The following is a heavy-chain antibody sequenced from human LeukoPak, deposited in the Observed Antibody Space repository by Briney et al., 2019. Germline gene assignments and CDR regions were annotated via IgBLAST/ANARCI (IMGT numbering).Heavy chain of an antibody. V-gene: IGHV1-2*02. D-gene: IGHD2-15*01. CDR3: ARGVKDFCSDGNCLAVAY. CDR2: INPHSSDT. CDR1: GYSFTGYY. J-gene: IGHJ4*02. Sequence: GASVKVSCKASGYSFTGYYIHWVRQAPGQGLEWMGWINPHSSDTYSAQKFQGRVTMPRDTSTSTAYMDLSSLRSDDTAIYYCARGVKDFCSDGNCLAVAYWGQGTQVTVSS.